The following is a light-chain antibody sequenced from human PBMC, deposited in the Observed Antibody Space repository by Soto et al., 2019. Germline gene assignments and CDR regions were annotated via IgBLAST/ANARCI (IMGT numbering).Light chain of an antibody. J-gene: IGKJ3*01. Sequence: EIVLTQSPGTLSVSPGERATLSCRASQSVSNNYLAWYQQKPGQAPRLLISGASNRATGIPDRFSGSGSGTDITLAISRLEAEDFAVYYCQQYGTSPFTFGHGTRVDLK. CDR3: QQYGTSPFT. CDR1: QSVSNNY. V-gene: IGKV3-20*01. CDR2: GAS.